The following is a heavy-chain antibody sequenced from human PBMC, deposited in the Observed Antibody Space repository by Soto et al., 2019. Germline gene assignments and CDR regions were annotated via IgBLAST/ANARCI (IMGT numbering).Heavy chain of an antibody. CDR2: IYYSGST. Sequence: PSETLSLTCTVSGGSISSSSYYWGWIRQPPGKGLEWIGSIYYSGSTYYNPSLKSRVTISVDTSKNQFSLKLSSVTAADTAVYYCARKSSSWYGYWGQGTLVTVSS. D-gene: IGHD6-13*01. V-gene: IGHV4-39*01. CDR1: GGSISSSSYY. J-gene: IGHJ4*02. CDR3: ARKSSSWYGY.